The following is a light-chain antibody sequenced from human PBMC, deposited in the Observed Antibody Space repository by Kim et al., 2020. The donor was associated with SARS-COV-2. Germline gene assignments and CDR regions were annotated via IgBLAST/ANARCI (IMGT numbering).Light chain of an antibody. CDR2: GKN. Sequence: VALGQTVRITGQGDSLRSYYASWYQQKPGQAPVLVIYGKNNRPSGIPDRFSGSSSGNTASLTITGAQAEDEADYYCNSRDSSGNRVFGGGTQLTVL. V-gene: IGLV3-19*01. CDR3: NSRDSSGNRV. CDR1: SLRSYY. J-gene: IGLJ3*02.